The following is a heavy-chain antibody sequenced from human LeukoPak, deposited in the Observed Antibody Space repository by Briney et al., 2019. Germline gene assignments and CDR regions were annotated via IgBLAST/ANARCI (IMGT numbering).Heavy chain of an antibody. D-gene: IGHD2-8*01. CDR2: ISGSGGST. V-gene: IGHV3-23*01. CDR3: AKDRDIGHIVLMVYAPTLFDY. Sequence: PGGSLRLSCAASGFTFSSYAMSWVRQARGKGLEWVSAISGSGGSTYYADSVKGRFTISRDNSKNTLYLQRNSLRAEDTAVYYCAKDRDIGHIVLMVYAPTLFDYWGQGTLVTVSS. CDR1: GFTFSSYA. J-gene: IGHJ4*02.